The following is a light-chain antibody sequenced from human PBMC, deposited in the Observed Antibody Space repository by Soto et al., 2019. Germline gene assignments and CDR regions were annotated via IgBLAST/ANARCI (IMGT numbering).Light chain of an antibody. CDR1: QSVSSN. Sequence: EIVMTQSPATLSVSPGERATLSCRASQSVSSNLAWYQQKPGQAPRLLIYGASTRATGIPARFSGSGSGTEFTHTISSLQSEDFAVSYCQQYNNWPRGTFGQGTKLEIK. V-gene: IGKV3-15*01. CDR3: QQYNNWPRGT. J-gene: IGKJ2*01. CDR2: GAS.